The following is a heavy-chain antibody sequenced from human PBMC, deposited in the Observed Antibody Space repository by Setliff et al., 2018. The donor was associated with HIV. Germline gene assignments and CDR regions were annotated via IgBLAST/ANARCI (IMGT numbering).Heavy chain of an antibody. CDR3: ARAGEQYSSSQYYYYYMDV. Sequence: ASVKVSCKASGFTFTDYYIHWLRQAPGQGLEWVGRVKLSSGDTGSAQKFQGRLTMTRDTSIKTAYMDLSGLTSDDTAVYYCARAGEQYSSSQYYYYYMDVWGKGTTVTVSS. CDR1: GFTFTDYY. D-gene: IGHD6-6*01. V-gene: IGHV1-2*02. CDR2: VKLSSGDT. J-gene: IGHJ6*03.